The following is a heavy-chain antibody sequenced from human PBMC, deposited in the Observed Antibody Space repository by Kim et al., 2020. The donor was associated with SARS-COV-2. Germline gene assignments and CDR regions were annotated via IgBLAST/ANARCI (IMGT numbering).Heavy chain of an antibody. CDR2: INHSGST. V-gene: IGHV4-34*01. Sequence: SETLSLTCAVYGGSFSGYYWSWIRQPPGKGLEWIGEINHSGSTNYNPPLKSRVTISVDTSKNQFSLKLSSVTAADTAVYYCARVRIAAAYGYWGQGTLVT. D-gene: IGHD6-13*01. J-gene: IGHJ4*02. CDR1: GGSFSGYY. CDR3: ARVRIAAAYGY.